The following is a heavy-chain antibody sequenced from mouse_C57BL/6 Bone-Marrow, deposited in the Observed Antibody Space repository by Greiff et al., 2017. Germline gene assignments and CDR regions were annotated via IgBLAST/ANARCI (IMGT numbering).Heavy chain of an antibody. V-gene: IGHV1-81*01. CDR2: IYPRSGNT. CDR3: AERDWNYYDSSYDY. D-gene: IGHD1-1*01. CDR1: GYTFTSYG. J-gene: IGHJ2*01. Sequence: VQLQQSGAELARPGASVKLSCKASGYTFTSYGISWVKQRTGQGLEWIGEIYPRSGNTYYNEKFKGKATLPADKSSSTAYMELRSLTSEDAAVYFCAERDWNYYDSSYDYWGQGTALTVTA.